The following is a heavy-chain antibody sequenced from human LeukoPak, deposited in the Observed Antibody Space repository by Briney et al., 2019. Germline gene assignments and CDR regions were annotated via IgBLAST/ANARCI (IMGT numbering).Heavy chain of an antibody. CDR2: IRSKAYGGTT. V-gene: IGHV3-49*03. J-gene: IGHJ4*02. CDR1: GFTFGDYA. D-gene: IGHD3-9*01. Sequence: GRSLRLSCTASGFTFGDYAMSWFRQAPGKGLEWVGFIRSKAYGGTTEYATSVKGRFTISRDDSKSIAYLQMNSLKTEDTALYYCTRDTLLRYFDWFLPFDYWGQGTLVTVSS. CDR3: TRDTLLRYFDWFLPFDY.